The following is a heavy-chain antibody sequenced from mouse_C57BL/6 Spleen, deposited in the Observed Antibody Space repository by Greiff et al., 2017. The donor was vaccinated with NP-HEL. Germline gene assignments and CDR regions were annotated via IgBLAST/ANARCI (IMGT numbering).Heavy chain of an antibody. D-gene: IGHD2-3*01. V-gene: IGHV3-6*01. CDR3: ARAPYDGYYVGYFDV. CDR1: GYSITSGYY. CDR2: ISYDGSN. Sequence: EVKLVESGPGLVKPSQSLSLTCSVTGYSITSGYYWNWIRQFPGNKLEWMGYISYDGSNNYNPSLKNRISITRDTSKNQFFLKLNSVTTEDTATYYCARAPYDGYYVGYFDVWGTGTTVTVSS. J-gene: IGHJ1*03.